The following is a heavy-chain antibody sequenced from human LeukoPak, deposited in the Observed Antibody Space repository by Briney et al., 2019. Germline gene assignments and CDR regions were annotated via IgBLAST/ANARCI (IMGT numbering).Heavy chain of an antibody. CDR1: GGSVSSYY. V-gene: IGHV4-59*02. CDR3: ARAYSSGWSFPFDY. Sequence: PSETLSLTCTVSGGSVSSYYWSWIRQPPGKGLEWIGYIYYSGSTNYNPSLKSRVTISVDTSKNQFSLKLSSVTAADTAVYYCARAYSSGWSFPFDYWGQGTLVTVSS. CDR2: IYYSGST. D-gene: IGHD6-19*01. J-gene: IGHJ4*02.